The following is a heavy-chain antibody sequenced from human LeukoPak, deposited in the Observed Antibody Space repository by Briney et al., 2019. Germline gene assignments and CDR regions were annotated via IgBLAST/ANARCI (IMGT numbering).Heavy chain of an antibody. Sequence: SETLSLTCTVSDGSISSGDYYWSWIRQPPGKGLEWIGYIYYSGSTYYNPSLKSRVTISVDTSKNQFSLKLSSVTAADTAVYYCARERVPSPLFDYWGQGTLVTVSS. V-gene: IGHV4-30-4*01. D-gene: IGHD3-10*01. J-gene: IGHJ4*02. CDR3: ARERVPSPLFDY. CDR1: DGSISSGDYY. CDR2: IYYSGST.